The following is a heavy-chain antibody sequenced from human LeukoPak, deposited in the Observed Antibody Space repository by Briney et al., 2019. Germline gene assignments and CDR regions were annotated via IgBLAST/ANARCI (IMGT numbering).Heavy chain of an antibody. CDR3: ARDLSVVVAATDFDY. Sequence: GGSLRLSCAASGFTFSSYGMHWVRQAPGKGLEWVAVISYDGSNKYYADSVKGRFTISRDNSKNSLYLQMNSLRAEDTAVYYCARDLSVVVAATDFDYWGQGTLVTVSS. CDR2: ISYDGSNK. D-gene: IGHD2-15*01. CDR1: GFTFSSYG. V-gene: IGHV3-30*03. J-gene: IGHJ4*02.